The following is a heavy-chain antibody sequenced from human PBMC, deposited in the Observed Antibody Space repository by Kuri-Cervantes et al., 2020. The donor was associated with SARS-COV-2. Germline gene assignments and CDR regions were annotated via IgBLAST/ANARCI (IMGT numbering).Heavy chain of an antibody. CDR1: GYTFTGYY. V-gene: IGHV1-2*02. CDR2: INPNSGGT. CDR3: AREAAVAGKNFDY. J-gene: IGHJ4*02. Sequence: ASVKVSCKASGYTFTGYYMRWVRQAPGQGLEWMGWINPNSGGTNYAQKFQGRFTVTRDTSTRTVFMEPSSLRSEDTAVHYCAREAAVAGKNFDYWGQGTLVTVSS. D-gene: IGHD6-13*01.